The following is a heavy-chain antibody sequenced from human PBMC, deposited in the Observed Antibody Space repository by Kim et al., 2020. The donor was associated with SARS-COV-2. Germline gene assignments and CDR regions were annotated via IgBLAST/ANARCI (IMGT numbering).Heavy chain of an antibody. Sequence: YTHPGERRITITTDNSKDSLSLQMNSLKTGDTALYYCAKGLIAFGRAFDYWGQGTLVTVSS. J-gene: IGHJ4*02. CDR3: AKGLIAFGRAFDY. D-gene: IGHD3-16*01. V-gene: IGHV3-43*01.